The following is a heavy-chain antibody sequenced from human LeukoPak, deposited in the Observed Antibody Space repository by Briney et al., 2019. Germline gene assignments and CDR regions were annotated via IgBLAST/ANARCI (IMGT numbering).Heavy chain of an antibody. J-gene: IGHJ5*02. CDR3: ATGRTYGSGSYYKGGRHSWFDP. Sequence: GESLKISCKGSGYSFTSYWIGWVRQMPGKGLEWMGIIYPGDSDTRYSPSFQGQVTISADKSISTAYLQWSSLKASDTAMYYCATGRTYGSGSYYKGGRHSWFDPWGQGTLVTVSS. V-gene: IGHV5-51*01. CDR1: GYSFTSYW. CDR2: IYPGDSDT. D-gene: IGHD3-10*01.